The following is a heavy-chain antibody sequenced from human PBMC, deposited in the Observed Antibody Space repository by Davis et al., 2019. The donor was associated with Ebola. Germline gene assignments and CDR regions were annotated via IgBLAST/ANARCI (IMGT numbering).Heavy chain of an antibody. Sequence: PGGSLRLSCAASGFIFSNYAMDWVRQAPGKGLEWVAVISDDGSIKYYADSLKARFTVSRDNSKNTLFLQMNSLRAEDTAVYYCARGDSHAFDIWGQGTMVTVSS. CDR3: ARGDSHAFDI. J-gene: IGHJ3*02. CDR2: ISDDGSIK. CDR1: GFIFSNYA. V-gene: IGHV3-30*04.